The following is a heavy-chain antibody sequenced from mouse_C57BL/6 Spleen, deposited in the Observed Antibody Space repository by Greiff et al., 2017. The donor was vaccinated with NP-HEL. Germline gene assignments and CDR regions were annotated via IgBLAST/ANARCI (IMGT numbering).Heavy chain of an antibody. CDR3: AREGGYSNYVDY. CDR1: GFTFSDYY. Sequence: DVQLVESEGGLVQPGSSMKLSCTASGFTFSDYYMAWVRQVPEKGLEWVANINYDGSSTYYLDSLKSRFIISRDNAKNILYLQMSSLKSEDTATYYCAREGGYSNYVDYWGQGTTLTVSS. J-gene: IGHJ2*01. CDR2: INYDGSST. V-gene: IGHV5-16*01. D-gene: IGHD2-5*01.